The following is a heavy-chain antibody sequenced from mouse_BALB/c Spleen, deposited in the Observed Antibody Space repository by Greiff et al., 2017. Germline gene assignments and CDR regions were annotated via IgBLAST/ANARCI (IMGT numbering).Heavy chain of an antibody. Sequence: DVMLVESGGGLVQPGGSLKLSCAASGFTFSSYTMSWVRQTPEKRLEWVAYISNGGGSTYYPDTVKGRFTISRDNAKNTLYLQMSSLKSEDTAMYYCAREDDSWFAYWGQGTLVTVSA. CDR2: ISNGGGST. J-gene: IGHJ3*01. D-gene: IGHD2-4*01. CDR3: AREDDSWFAY. V-gene: IGHV5-12-2*01. CDR1: GFTFSSYT.